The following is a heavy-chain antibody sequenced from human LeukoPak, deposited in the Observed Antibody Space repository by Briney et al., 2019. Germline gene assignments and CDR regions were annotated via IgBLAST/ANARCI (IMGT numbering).Heavy chain of an antibody. CDR2: ISSSSSTI. CDR3: ARDSCSSTSCYPDY. D-gene: IGHD2-2*01. J-gene: IGHJ4*02. Sequence: GGSLRLSCAASGFTFSSYSMNWVRQAPGKGLEWVSYISSSSSTIYYADSVKGRFTISRDNAKNSLYLQMNSLRAEDTAVYYCARDSCSSTSCYPDYWGQGTLVTVSS. V-gene: IGHV3-48*01. CDR1: GFTFSSYS.